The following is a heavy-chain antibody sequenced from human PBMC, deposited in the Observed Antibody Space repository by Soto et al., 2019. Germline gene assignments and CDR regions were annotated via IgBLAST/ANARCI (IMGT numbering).Heavy chain of an antibody. CDR1: GYTFTSYY. CDR2: INPSGGST. Sequence: ASVKVSCKASGYTFTSYYMHWVRQAPGQGLEWMGIINPSGGSTSYAQKFQGRVTITADESTSTAYMELSSLRSEDTAVYYCARSPGYSSGWSDYYYYGMDVWGQGTTVTVSS. D-gene: IGHD6-19*01. V-gene: IGHV1-46*01. J-gene: IGHJ6*02. CDR3: ARSPGYSSGWSDYYYYGMDV.